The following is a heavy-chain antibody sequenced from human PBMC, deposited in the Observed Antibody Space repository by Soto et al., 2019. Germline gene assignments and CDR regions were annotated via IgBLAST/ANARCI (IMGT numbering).Heavy chain of an antibody. V-gene: IGHV3-30*18. CDR2: ISYDGSNK. Sequence: QVQLVESGGGVVQPGRSLRLSCAASGFTFSSYGMHWVRQAPGKGLEWVAVISYDGSNKYYADSVKGRFTISRDNSKNTLYLQMDSLRAEDTGVYYCAKWHCSSTSGFGQGRDAFDIWGQGTMVTVSS. D-gene: IGHD2-2*01. J-gene: IGHJ3*02. CDR3: AKWHCSSTSGFGQGRDAFDI. CDR1: GFTFSSYG.